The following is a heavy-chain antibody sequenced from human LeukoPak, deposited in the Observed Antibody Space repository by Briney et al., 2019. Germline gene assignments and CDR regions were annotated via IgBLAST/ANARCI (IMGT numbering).Heavy chain of an antibody. CDR3: ARRRSYGGGDAFDI. J-gene: IGHJ3*02. V-gene: IGHV5-51*01. CDR2: IYPGDSDT. D-gene: IGHD4-23*01. Sequence: GESLKISCKGSGYTFHSYWIAWVRQMPGKGLEWMGIIYPGDSDTRYSPSFQGQVTISADKSIRTAYLQWSSLKASDTAMYYCARRRSYGGGDAFDIWGQGTMVTVSS. CDR1: GYTFHSYW.